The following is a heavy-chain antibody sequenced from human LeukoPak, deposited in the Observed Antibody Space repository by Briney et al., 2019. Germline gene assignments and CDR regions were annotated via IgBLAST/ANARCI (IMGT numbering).Heavy chain of an antibody. CDR1: GFTFSNYA. J-gene: IGHJ4*01. CDR2: INGRGDSA. D-gene: IGHD4/OR15-4a*01. Sequence: GGSLRLSCTTSGFTFSNYAMSWVRQAPGKGLEWVSGINGRGDSAVYADAVKGRFTISRDNFKSTLYLQMNSLRVEDTAGYYCAKDQGSGHGAYTWGTFDFWGLETLVTVSS. CDR3: AKDQGSGHGAYTWGTFDF. V-gene: IGHV3-23*01.